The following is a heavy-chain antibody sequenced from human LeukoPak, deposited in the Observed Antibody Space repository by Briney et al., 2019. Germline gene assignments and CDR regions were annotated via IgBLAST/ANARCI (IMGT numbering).Heavy chain of an antibody. CDR3: AKARPNYFSPRRSYYQANDDD. V-gene: IGHV3-23*01. CDR2: ITSKGDDT. J-gene: IGHJ4*02. Sequence: GGSLRLSCVPPRFTFIGFAMCWVRQAPGKGLEWVARITSKGDDTWYADSGKGRFTISRDNSLNTLYLQMNSLRVEDTALYNTAKARPNYFSPRRSYYQANDDDWGQRALVAVSS. D-gene: IGHD3-10*01. CDR1: RFTFIGFA.